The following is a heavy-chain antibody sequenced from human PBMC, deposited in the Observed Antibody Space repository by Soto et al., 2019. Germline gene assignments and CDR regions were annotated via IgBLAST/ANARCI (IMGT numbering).Heavy chain of an antibody. CDR3: AKAVGATRDYYFDY. D-gene: IGHD1-26*01. V-gene: IGHV3-30*18. CDR1: GFNFGVFG. CDR2: ISYDGSNK. Sequence: PGGSLRLSCATSGFNFGVFGMHWVRQAPGKGLEWVAVISYDGSNKYYADSVKGRFTISRDNSKNTLYLQMNSLRAEDTAVYYCAKAVGATRDYYFDYWGQGTLVTVS. J-gene: IGHJ4*02.